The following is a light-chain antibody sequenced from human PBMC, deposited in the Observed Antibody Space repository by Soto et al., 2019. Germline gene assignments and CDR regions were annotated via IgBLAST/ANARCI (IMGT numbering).Light chain of an antibody. CDR3: QQYNNWWT. Sequence: EIVMTQSSATLSVSPGERVILSCRASQSINSDLAWYQQKPGQAPRFLIYGASTRATGIPARFSGSGSGTEFTLTISSLQSEDFAVYYCQQYNNWWTFGQGTRLEIK. J-gene: IGKJ5*01. CDR1: QSINSD. V-gene: IGKV3-15*01. CDR2: GAS.